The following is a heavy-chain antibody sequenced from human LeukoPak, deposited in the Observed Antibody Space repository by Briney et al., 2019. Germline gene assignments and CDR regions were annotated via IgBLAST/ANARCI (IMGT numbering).Heavy chain of an antibody. CDR2: IYSGGST. V-gene: IGHV3-53*01. D-gene: IGHD3-22*01. J-gene: IGHJ4*02. CDR1: GFTVSSNY. CDR3: ARSDYYDSSGPSFDY. Sequence: GGSLRLSCAASGFTVSSNYMSWVRQAPGKGLEWVSVIYSGGSTYYADSVKGRFTISRDSSKNTLYLQMNSLRAEDTAVYYCARSDYYDSSGPSFDYWGQGTLVTVSS.